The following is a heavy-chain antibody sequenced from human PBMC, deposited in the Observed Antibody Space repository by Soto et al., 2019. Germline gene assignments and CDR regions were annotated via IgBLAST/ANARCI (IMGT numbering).Heavy chain of an antibody. Sequence: GESLKISCKASGYIIKNYWIGWVRQMPGQGLEWMGIIFPDDSDTRYSPSFQGHVTISVDKSISTAYVQWSSLKASDSAIYYCFRGGVTSRTFDYWGQGILVTVSS. CDR3: FRGGVTSRTFDY. D-gene: IGHD3-16*01. CDR2: IFPDDSDT. J-gene: IGHJ4*02. V-gene: IGHV5-51*01. CDR1: GYIIKNYW.